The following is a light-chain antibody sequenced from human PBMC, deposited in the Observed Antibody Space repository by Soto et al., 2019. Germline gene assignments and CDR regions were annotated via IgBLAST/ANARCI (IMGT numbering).Light chain of an antibody. V-gene: IGLV1-40*01. J-gene: IGLJ1*01. CDR3: QSYDSSLSGFYV. Sequence: QSVLTQPPSVSGAPGQRVTISCTGSSSNIGAGYDVHWYQQLPGTAPKLLIYGNNNRPSGVPDRFSGSKSDTSVSLAITGLQAEDEADYYCQSYDSSLSGFYVFGTGTKVTVL. CDR1: SSNIGAGYD. CDR2: GNN.